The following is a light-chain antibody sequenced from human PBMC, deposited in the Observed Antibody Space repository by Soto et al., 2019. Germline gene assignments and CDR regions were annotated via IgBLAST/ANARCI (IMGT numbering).Light chain of an antibody. CDR1: SSDVGDYNY. CDR3: SSYTNRSIPDVV. V-gene: IGLV2-14*01. Sequence: QSALTQPASVSGSPGQSITISCTGTSSDVGDYNYVSWYQQHPGKAPKLMISEVTNRPSGVSNRFSGSKSGNTASLTISGLQAEDEDDYYCSSYTNRSIPDVVFGGGTKLTVL. J-gene: IGLJ2*01. CDR2: EVT.